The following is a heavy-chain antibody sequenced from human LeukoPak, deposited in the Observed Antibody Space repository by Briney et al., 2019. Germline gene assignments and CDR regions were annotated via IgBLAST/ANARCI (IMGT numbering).Heavy chain of an antibody. CDR2: IKEDGSEE. Sequence: GGSLRLSCAASGFTFSDFYMSWVRQAPGKGLECVAHIKEDGSEEYYVDSVKGRFSISRDNAKNSLHLQMNSLRAEDTAVYYCARDWLAGNPYHAFDLWGKGTTVTVSS. V-gene: IGHV3-7*01. D-gene: IGHD3-22*01. CDR1: GFTFSDFY. J-gene: IGHJ3*01. CDR3: ARDWLAGNPYHAFDL.